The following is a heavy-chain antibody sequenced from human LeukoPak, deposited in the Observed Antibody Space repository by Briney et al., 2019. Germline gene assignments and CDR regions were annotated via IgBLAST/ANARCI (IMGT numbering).Heavy chain of an antibody. CDR1: GFTFSSYG. V-gene: IGHV3-30*02. J-gene: IGHJ4*02. CDR2: IRYDGSNK. CDR3: ARRAGAYSHPYDY. D-gene: IGHD4/OR15-4a*01. Sequence: GGSLRLSCAASGFTFSSYGIHWVRQAPGKGLEWVAFIRYDGSNKYYADSVKGRFTISRDNSKNTLYLQMNSLRAEDTAVYYCARRAGAYSHPYDYWGQGALVTVSS.